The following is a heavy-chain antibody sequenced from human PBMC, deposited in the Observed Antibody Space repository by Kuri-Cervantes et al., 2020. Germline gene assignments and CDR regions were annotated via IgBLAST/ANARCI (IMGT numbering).Heavy chain of an antibody. D-gene: IGHD6-13*01. CDR3: ARDVKGPGEDPIAATAPIDY. CDR2: MNPNSANT. CDR1: GYTFTSYD. V-gene: IGHV1-8*01. J-gene: IGHJ4*02. Sequence: ASVKVSCKASGYTFTSYDINWVRQATGQGLEWVGWMNPNSANTGYAQKFQGRVTMTTDTSTSTAYMELRSLRSDDTAVYYCARDVKGPGEDPIAATAPIDYWGQGTLVTVSS.